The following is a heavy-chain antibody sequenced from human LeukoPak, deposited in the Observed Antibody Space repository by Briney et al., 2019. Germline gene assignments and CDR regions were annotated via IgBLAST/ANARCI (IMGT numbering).Heavy chain of an antibody. CDR1: GYSFTSYW. Sequence: GESLKISCKASGYSFTSYWIGWVRQIPGKGLEWMGIIYPYDSDTRYSPSFQGQVTISADKSISTAYLQWSNLKASDTAMYYCARHIGYSAWNPDYWGQGTLVTVSS. V-gene: IGHV5-51*01. D-gene: IGHD5-12*01. J-gene: IGHJ4*02. CDR3: ARHIGYSAWNPDY. CDR2: IYPYDSDT.